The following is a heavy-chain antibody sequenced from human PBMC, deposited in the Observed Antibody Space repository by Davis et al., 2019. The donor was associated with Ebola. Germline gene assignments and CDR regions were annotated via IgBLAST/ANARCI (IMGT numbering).Heavy chain of an antibody. V-gene: IGHV3-48*03. CDR3: AIPDCSGANCYSVYIKN. J-gene: IGHJ4*02. Sequence: GESLKISCAASGFTFSTSEMNWVRQAPGKGLEWVSFIDTSGGSTNYADSVKGRFTISRDNSNNLLYLQMNSLRAEDTAVYYCAIPDCSGANCYSVYIKNWGQGTLVTVSS. D-gene: IGHD2-15*01. CDR1: GFTFSTSE. CDR2: IDTSGGST.